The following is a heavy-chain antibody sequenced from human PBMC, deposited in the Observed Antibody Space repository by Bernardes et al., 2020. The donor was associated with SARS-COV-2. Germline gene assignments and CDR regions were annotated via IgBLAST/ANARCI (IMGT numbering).Heavy chain of an antibody. J-gene: IGHJ4*02. V-gene: IGHV4-61*02. CDR2: ISASGST. Sequence: SETLSLTCAVSDDAISSGSFYWSWIRQPAGKGLEWVGRISASGSTNYNPSLKSRVTMSVDTSKNQFSLKLTSVTAADTAVYYCARDGRLSVPGTDYFDFWGQGILVTVSS. D-gene: IGHD6-19*01. CDR1: DDAISSGSFY. CDR3: ARDGRLSVPGTDYFDF.